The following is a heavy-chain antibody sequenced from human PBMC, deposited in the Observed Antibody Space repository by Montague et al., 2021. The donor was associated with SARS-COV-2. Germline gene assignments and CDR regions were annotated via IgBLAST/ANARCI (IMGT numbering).Heavy chain of an antibody. J-gene: IGHJ4*02. CDR2: IDWDDDK. Sequence: PALVKPTQTLTLTCTFSGFSLSTSGMCVSWIRQPPGKALEWLAHIDWDDDKYYSTSLKTRLTISKDTSKNQVVLTMTNMDPVDTATYYCARIRYDILTGYQILFDYWGQGTLVTVSS. CDR1: GFSLSTSGMC. D-gene: IGHD3-9*01. V-gene: IGHV2-70*01. CDR3: ARIRYDILTGYQILFDY.